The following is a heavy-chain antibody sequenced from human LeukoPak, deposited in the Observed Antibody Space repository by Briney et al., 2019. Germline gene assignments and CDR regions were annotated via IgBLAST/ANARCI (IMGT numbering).Heavy chain of an antibody. CDR2: IYTSGST. V-gene: IGHV4-61*02. CDR3: ARNSSGNYFDY. J-gene: IGHJ4*02. CDR1: GGSISSGSYY. Sequence: SQTLSLTCTVSGGSISSGSYYWSWIRQPAGKGLEWIGRIYTSGSTHYNPSLKSRVTISVDTSKNQFSLKLSSVTAADTAVYCCARNSSGNYFDYWGQGTLVTVSS. D-gene: IGHD1-26*01.